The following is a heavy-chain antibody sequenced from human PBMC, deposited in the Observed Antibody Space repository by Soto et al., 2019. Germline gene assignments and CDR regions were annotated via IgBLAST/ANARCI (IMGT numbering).Heavy chain of an antibody. CDR2: ISGSGGST. D-gene: IGHD5-12*01. CDR3: AKDGYTGFDPSHFDY. Sequence: HPGGSLRLSCAASGLTFSDYAMSWVRQAPGKGLEWVSTISGSGGSTYYADSVKGRFTISRVNSKTTPYLQMNSLRAEDTAVYYCAKDGYTGFDPSHFDYWGQGTLLTVSS. CDR1: GLTFSDYA. J-gene: IGHJ4*02. V-gene: IGHV3-23*01.